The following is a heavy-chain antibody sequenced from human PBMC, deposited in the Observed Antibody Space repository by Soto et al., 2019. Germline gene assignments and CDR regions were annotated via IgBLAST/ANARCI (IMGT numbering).Heavy chain of an antibody. D-gene: IGHD2-15*01. V-gene: IGHV3-7*01. CDR1: GFTFSTYW. CDR2: IKEDGSET. Sequence: EVHLAESGGGLVQPGGSLRVSCAASGFTFSTYWMSWVRQAPGKGLEWVANIKEDGSETYYVDSVKGRFTISRDNARNSLHLQMNSLRSEDTAIYYCARESGIVPIFDIWDQGTRVTVSS. CDR3: ARESGIVPIFDI. J-gene: IGHJ3*02.